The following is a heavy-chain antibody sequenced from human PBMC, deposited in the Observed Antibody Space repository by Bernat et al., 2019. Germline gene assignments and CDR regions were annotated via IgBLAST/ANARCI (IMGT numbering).Heavy chain of an antibody. Sequence: QVTLSDSGPALVKPTQTLTLTCTFSGFSLSTSVRCVSWLRQPPGKALEWLARIDWDDDKYYSTGLNTRLTISTDTSKNQVVLTMTDMDPVDTAASYCGGIQCGGQQWSPKDWGQGTLVTVSS. CDR2: IDWDDDK. CDR1: GFSLSTSVRC. D-gene: IGHD6-19*01. CDR3: GGIQCGGQQWSPKD. J-gene: IGHJ4*02. V-gene: IGHV2-70*15.